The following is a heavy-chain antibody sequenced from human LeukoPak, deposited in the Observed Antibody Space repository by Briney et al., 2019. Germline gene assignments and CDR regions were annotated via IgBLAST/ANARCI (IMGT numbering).Heavy chain of an antibody. V-gene: IGHV1-3*01. CDR3: ARAGRPMIGGVTPLEHFDS. Sequence: ASVKVSCKASGYTFTSYAMHWVRQAPGQRLEWMGWINAGNGNTKYSQKFQGRVTITRDTSASTAYMELSSLRSEDTAVYYCARAGRPMIGGVTPLEHFDSWGQGTLVTVSS. CDR2: INAGNGNT. D-gene: IGHD3-10*01. CDR1: GYTFTSYA. J-gene: IGHJ4*02.